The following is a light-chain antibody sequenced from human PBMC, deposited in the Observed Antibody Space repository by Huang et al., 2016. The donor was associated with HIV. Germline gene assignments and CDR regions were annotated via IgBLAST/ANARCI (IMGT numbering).Light chain of an antibody. CDR1: QSITPY. CDR3: QQSYNLPYT. V-gene: IGKV1-39*01. J-gene: IGKJ2*01. CDR2: ATS. Sequence: DIQMTQSPPSLSASLGDRVTITCRASQSITPYLNLYRHKPGEAPELLIHATSTLQNGVPSRFSGGGSGTDFTLTITNLQPEDVASYYCQQSYNLPYTFGRGTKVDIK.